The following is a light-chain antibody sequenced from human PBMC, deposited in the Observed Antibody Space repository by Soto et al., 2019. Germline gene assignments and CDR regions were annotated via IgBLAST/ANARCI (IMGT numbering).Light chain of an antibody. CDR2: ATS. Sequence: DIQMTQSPSSLSASVGDRVTITCRASQNIRSYLNWYQQKPGKAPQLLIYATSSLQTGVPSRFSASGSGTDFSLVISDLQPEDSATYYCEQGYSSGCTSGRGTKVEI. CDR1: QNIRSY. V-gene: IGKV1-39*01. J-gene: IGKJ1*01. CDR3: EQGYSSGCT.